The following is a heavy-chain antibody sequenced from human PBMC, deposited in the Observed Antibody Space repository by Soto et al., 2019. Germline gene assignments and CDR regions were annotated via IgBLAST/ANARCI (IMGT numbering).Heavy chain of an antibody. CDR3: TTVSYGDYPY. CDR2: IKSKTDGGTT. J-gene: IGHJ4*02. V-gene: IGHV3-15*07. D-gene: IGHD4-17*01. CDR1: SVSNAW. Sequence: SVSNAWMNWVRQAPGKGLEWVGRIKSKTDGGTTDYAAPVKGRFTISRDDSKNTLYLQMNSLKTEDTAVYYCTTVSYGDYPYRGQGTLVTVSS.